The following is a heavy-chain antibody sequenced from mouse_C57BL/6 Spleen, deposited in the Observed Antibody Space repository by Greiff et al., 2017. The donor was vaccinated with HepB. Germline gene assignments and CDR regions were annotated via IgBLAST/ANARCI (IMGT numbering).Heavy chain of an antibody. CDR3: ARGFAY. Sequence: EVQLQQSGPELVKPGASVKISCKASGYTFTDYCMNWVKQSHGKSLEWIGDINPNNGGTSYNQKFKGKATLTVDKSSSTAYMELRSLTSEDSAVYYCARGFAYWGQGTLVTVSA. CDR2: INPNNGGT. V-gene: IGHV1-26*01. CDR1: GYTFTDYC. J-gene: IGHJ3*01.